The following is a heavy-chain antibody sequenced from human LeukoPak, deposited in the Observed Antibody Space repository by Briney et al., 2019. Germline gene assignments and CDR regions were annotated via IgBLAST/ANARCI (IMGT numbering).Heavy chain of an antibody. V-gene: IGHV1-18*01. J-gene: IGHJ4*02. CDR1: GYTLTTYG. Sequence: PSVTVSCKASGYTLTTYGISWVRQAAGQGIEWLGRISVYNGNTNYAQKLQGRVTMTTDTSTSTAYMELRSLRSDDTAVYYCARMILLLGDVLTVPPRGFDYWGQGTLVTVSS. CDR3: ARMILLLGDVLTVPPRGFDY. D-gene: IGHD3-9*01. CDR2: ISVYNGNT.